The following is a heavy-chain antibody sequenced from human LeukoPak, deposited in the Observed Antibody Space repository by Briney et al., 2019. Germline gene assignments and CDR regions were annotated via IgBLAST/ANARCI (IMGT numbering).Heavy chain of an antibody. CDR2: IYYSGST. CDR3: ARGIDY. V-gene: IGHV4-61*05. CDR1: GGSISSSSYY. J-gene: IGHJ4*02. Sequence: SETLSLTCTVSGGSISSSSYYWGWIRQPPGKGLEWIGYIYYSGSTNYNPSLKSRVTISVDTSKNQFSLKLSSVTAADTAVYYCARGIDYWGRGTLVTVSS.